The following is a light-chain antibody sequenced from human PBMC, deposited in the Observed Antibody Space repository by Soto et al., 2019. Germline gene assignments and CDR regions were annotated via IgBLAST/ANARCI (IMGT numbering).Light chain of an antibody. CDR1: QSVSSY. CDR2: GAS. Sequence: DIEMTQSPATLSLSPGERATLSCRASQSVSSYLAWYQQKPGQAPRLLIYGASTRATGIPARFSGSGSGTEFTLTISSLQSEDFAVYYCQQYYNWPPITFGQGTRLEIK. V-gene: IGKV3-15*01. J-gene: IGKJ5*01. CDR3: QQYYNWPPIT.